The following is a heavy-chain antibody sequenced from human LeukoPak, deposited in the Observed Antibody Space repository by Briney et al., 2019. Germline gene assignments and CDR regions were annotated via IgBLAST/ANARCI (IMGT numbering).Heavy chain of an antibody. CDR1: GYTFTGYY. V-gene: IGHV1-2*02. D-gene: IGHD5-24*01. Sequence: ASVKVSCKASGYTFTGYYMHWLRQAPGQGLEWLGWINPNSGGTNYAQKFQGRVTMTRDTSISTAYMELSRLRSDDTAVYYCAMLVEMATINDYWGQGTLVTVSS. CDR2: INPNSGGT. CDR3: AMLVEMATINDY. J-gene: IGHJ4*02.